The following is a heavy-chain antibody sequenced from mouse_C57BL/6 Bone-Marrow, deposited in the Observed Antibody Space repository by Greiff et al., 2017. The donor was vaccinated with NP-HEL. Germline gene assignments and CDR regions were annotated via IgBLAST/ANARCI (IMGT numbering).Heavy chain of an antibody. CDR3: NPITTVVRYWYFDV. CDR2: IDPETGGT. Sequence: VQLQQSGAELVRPGASVTLSCKASGYTFTDYEMHWVKQTPVHGLEWIGAIDPETGGTAYNQKFKGKAILTADKSSSTAYMELRSLTSEDSAVYYCNPITTVVRYWYFDVWGTGTTVTVSS. D-gene: IGHD1-1*01. J-gene: IGHJ1*03. CDR1: GYTFTDYE. V-gene: IGHV1-15*01.